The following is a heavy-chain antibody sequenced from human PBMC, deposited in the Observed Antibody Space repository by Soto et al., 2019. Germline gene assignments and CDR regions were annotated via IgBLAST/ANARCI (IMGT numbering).Heavy chain of an antibody. CDR3: ARGDSTDCSNGVCSFFYNHDMDV. Sequence: ASVKVSCKASGYSFTDYHIHWVRQAPGQGLEWLGRINPKSGGTSTAQKFQGWVTMTTDTSISTAFMELTRLTSDDTAIYYCARGDSTDCSNGVCSFFYNHDMDVWGQGTTVTVSS. D-gene: IGHD2-8*01. CDR1: GYSFTDYH. V-gene: IGHV1-2*04. CDR2: INPKSGGT. J-gene: IGHJ6*02.